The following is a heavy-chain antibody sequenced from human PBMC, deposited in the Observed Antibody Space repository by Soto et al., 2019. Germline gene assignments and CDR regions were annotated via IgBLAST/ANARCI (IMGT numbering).Heavy chain of an antibody. J-gene: IGHJ2*01. V-gene: IGHV4-39*01. Sequence: QLQLQESGPGLVKPSETLSLTCTVSGGSISSSSHYWGWIRQPPGKGLEWIGSIYYSGSTYYNPSPKSRHTLSVDPAKNQFSLKLSSVTAADPAVYYWDVSSSWAYWYFDLWGRGTLVTVSS. CDR2: IYYSGST. D-gene: IGHD6-13*01. CDR1: GGSISSSSHY. CDR3: DVSSSWAYWYFDL.